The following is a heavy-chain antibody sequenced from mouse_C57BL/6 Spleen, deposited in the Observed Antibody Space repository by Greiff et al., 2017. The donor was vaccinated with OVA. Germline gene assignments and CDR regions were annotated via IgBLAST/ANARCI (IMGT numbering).Heavy chain of an antibody. CDR3: ASPNYYGSVWYFDV. CDR1: GFTFSDYG. D-gene: IGHD1-1*01. Sequence: EVMLVESGGGLVKPGGSLKLSCAASGFTFSDYGMHWVRQAPEKGLEWVAYISSGSSTIYYADTVKGRFTISRDNAKNTLFLQMTSLRSEDTAMYYCASPNYYGSVWYFDVWGTGTTVTVSS. V-gene: IGHV5-17*01. J-gene: IGHJ1*03. CDR2: ISSGSSTI.